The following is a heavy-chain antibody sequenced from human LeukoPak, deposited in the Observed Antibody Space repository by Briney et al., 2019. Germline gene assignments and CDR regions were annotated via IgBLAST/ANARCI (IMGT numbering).Heavy chain of an antibody. J-gene: IGHJ4*02. Sequence: SETLSLTCTVSGGSISSSSYYWGWIRQPPGKGLEWIGSIYSSGSTYYNPSLKSRVTISVDTSKNQFSLKLSSVTAADTAVYYCARARYYFDYWGQGTLVTVSS. CDR3: ARARYYFDY. CDR2: IYSSGST. CDR1: GGSISSSSYY. V-gene: IGHV4-39*07.